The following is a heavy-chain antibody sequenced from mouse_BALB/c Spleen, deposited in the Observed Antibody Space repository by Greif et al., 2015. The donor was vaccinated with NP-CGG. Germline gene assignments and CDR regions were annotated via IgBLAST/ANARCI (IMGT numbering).Heavy chain of an antibody. CDR2: INPRXGYT. CDR3: ARRGDYDGFDY. Sequence: QVQLQQSGAELAKPGASVKMSCKASGYTFTSYWMHWVKQRPGQGLEWIGYINPRXGYTEYNQKFKDKATLTADKSSSTAYMQLSSLTSEDSAVYYCARRGDYDGFDYWGQGTTLTVSS. V-gene: IGHV1-7*01. D-gene: IGHD2-4*01. CDR1: GYTFTSYW. J-gene: IGHJ2*01.